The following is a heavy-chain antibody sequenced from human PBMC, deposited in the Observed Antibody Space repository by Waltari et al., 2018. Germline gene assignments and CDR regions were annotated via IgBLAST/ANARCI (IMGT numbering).Heavy chain of an antibody. V-gene: IGHV3-7*01. CDR3: ARVSWDTITRKVIDY. J-gene: IGHJ4*02. CDR2: IKQDGSEK. Sequence: EVQLVESGGDLVQPGGALRLSGAASGFTFSPYCMRWVRQAQGKGLEWVANIKQDGSEKLYVDSVKGRFTISRDNARNSLYLQMNSLRGEDTAVYYCARVSWDTITRKVIDYWGLGTLVIVSS. D-gene: IGHD1-26*01. CDR1: GFTFSPYC.